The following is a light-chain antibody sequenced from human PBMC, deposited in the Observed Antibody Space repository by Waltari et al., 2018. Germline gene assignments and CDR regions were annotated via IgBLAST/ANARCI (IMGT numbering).Light chain of an antibody. Sequence: QSALTQPASVSGSPGQSITISCTGTSSDVGGYNYVSWCQQHPGKAPKLVIYDVNNRPAGVSSRFSGSKSGNTASLTISGLQTEDEADYYCSSYTTSGTWVFGGGTKLAVL. V-gene: IGLV2-14*03. CDR1: SSDVGGYNY. CDR2: DVN. CDR3: SSYTTSGTWV. J-gene: IGLJ3*02.